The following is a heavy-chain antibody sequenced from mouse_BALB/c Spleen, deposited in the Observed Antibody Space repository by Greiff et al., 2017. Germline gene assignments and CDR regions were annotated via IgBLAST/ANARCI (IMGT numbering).Heavy chain of an antibody. CDR3: AISPFYYGSSQYYFDY. V-gene: IGHV5-6-5*01. Sequence: EVHLVESGGGLVKPGGSLKLSCAASGFTFSSYAMSWVRQTPEKRLEWVASISSGGSTYYPDSVKGRFTISRDNARNILYLQMSSLRSEDTAMYYCAISPFYYGSSQYYFDYWGQGTTLTVSS. J-gene: IGHJ2*01. D-gene: IGHD1-1*01. CDR2: ISSGGST. CDR1: GFTFSSYA.